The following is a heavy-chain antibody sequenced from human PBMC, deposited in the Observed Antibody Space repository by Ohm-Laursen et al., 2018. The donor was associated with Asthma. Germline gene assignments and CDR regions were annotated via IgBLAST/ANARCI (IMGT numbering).Heavy chain of an antibody. D-gene: IGHD1-14*01. J-gene: IGHJ6*02. CDR1: GFTFDDYA. Sequence: SLRLSCSASGFTFDDYAMHWVRQATGKGLEWVSGISWNSGSIGYADSVKGRFPISRDNAKNSLYLQMNSLRAEDTAVYYCARDKPGNEVNGYYYGMDVWGQGTTVTVSS. V-gene: IGHV3-9*01. CDR2: ISWNSGSI. CDR3: ARDKPGNEVNGYYYGMDV.